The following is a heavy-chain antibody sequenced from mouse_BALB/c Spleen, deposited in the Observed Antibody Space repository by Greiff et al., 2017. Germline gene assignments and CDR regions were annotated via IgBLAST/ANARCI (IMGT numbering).Heavy chain of an antibody. Sequence: QVQLKESGPGLVAPSQSLSITCTVSGFSLTSYDISWIRQPPGKGLEWLGVIWTGGGTNYNSAFMSRLSISKDNSKSQVFLKMNSLQTDDTAIYYCVRRARFDYYGSSYAYYYAMDYWGQGTSVTVSS. CDR2: IWTGGGT. CDR1: GFSLTSYD. D-gene: IGHD1-1*01. V-gene: IGHV2-9-2*01. J-gene: IGHJ4*01. CDR3: VRRARFDYYGSSYAYYYAMDY.